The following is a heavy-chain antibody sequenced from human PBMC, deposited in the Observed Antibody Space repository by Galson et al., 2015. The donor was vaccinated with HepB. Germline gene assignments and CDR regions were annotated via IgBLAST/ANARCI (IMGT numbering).Heavy chain of an antibody. Sequence: SLRLSCAASGFSFSSNWMSWVRQAPRKGLEWVANINQDGSEKYYVDSVKGRFTVSRDNAKNSLYLQMINLRAEDTAVYYCTRADVSTEYFSDLWGLGTLVTVSS. CDR3: TRADVSTEYFSDL. CDR1: GFSFSSNW. J-gene: IGHJ4*02. D-gene: IGHD3-9*01. V-gene: IGHV3-7*01. CDR2: INQDGSEK.